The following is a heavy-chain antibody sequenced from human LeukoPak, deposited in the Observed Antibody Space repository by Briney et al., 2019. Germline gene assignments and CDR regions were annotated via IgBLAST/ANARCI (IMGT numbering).Heavy chain of an antibody. Sequence: GGSLRLSCAASGFTFSDYYMSWIRQAPGKGLEWVSYISSTGGTIYNADSVKGRFSISRDSAKNSLYLQMNSLRVDDSAVYYCARGALWLGETVRSFDFWGQGTLVTVSS. J-gene: IGHJ4*02. CDR1: GFTFSDYY. CDR3: ARGALWLGETVRSFDF. V-gene: IGHV3-11*01. CDR2: ISSTGGTI. D-gene: IGHD3-10*01.